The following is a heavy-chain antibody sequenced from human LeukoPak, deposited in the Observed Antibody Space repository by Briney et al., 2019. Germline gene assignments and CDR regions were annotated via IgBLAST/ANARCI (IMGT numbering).Heavy chain of an antibody. CDR1: GYTFTSYG. Sequence: ASVKVSCKASGYTFTSYGISWVRQAPGQGLEWMGWISAYNGNTNYAQKLQGRVTMTTDTSTGTAYMELRSLRSDDTAVYYCARVLDVDIVATKDYWGQGTLVTVSS. CDR3: ARVLDVDIVATKDY. V-gene: IGHV1-18*01. J-gene: IGHJ4*02. D-gene: IGHD5-12*01. CDR2: ISAYNGNT.